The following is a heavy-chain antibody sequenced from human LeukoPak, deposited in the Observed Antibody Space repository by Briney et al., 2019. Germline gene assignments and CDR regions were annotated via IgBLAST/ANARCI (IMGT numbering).Heavy chain of an antibody. CDR2: IYYSGST. CDR1: GGSISSYY. V-gene: IGHV4-59*01. CDR3: ATMPPYSSGWYYFDY. Sequence: SETLSLTWTVSGGSISSYYWSWIRQPPAKGLEWIGYIYYSGSTNYNPSLKSRVTISVDTSKNQFSLKLSSVTAADTAVYYCATMPPYSSGWYYFDYWGQGTLVTVSS. D-gene: IGHD6-19*01. J-gene: IGHJ4*02.